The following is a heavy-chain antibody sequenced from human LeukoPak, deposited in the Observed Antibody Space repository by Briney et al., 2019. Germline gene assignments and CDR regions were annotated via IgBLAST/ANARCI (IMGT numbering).Heavy chain of an antibody. D-gene: IGHD6-19*01. CDR3: ARVSSGWYYFDY. V-gene: IGHV3-30*04. CDR1: GFTFSSYA. Sequence: GRSLRLSCAASGFTFSSYAMHWVRQAPGKGLEWVAVISYDGSNKYYADSGKGRFTISRDNSKNTLYLQMNSLRAEDTAVYYCARVSSGWYYFDYWGQGTLVTVSS. J-gene: IGHJ4*02. CDR2: ISYDGSNK.